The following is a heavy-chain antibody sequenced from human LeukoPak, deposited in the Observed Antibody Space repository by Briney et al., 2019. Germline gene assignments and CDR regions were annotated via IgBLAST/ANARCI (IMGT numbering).Heavy chain of an antibody. D-gene: IGHD1-26*01. J-gene: IGHJ6*02. CDR1: GFTFSTYL. Sequence: PGGSLRLSCAASGFTFSTYLMSWVRQAPGKGLEWVANIKEDGSEKYYVDSVKGRFTISRDNAKNSLYLQMNSLRAEDTAVYYCARAWETKQHYYYGMDVWGQGTTVTVSS. CDR3: ARAWETKQHYYYGMDV. CDR2: IKEDGSEK. V-gene: IGHV3-7*01.